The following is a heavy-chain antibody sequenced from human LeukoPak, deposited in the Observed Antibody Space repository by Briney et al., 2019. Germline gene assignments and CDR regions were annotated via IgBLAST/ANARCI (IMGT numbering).Heavy chain of an antibody. D-gene: IGHD2-15*01. CDR3: AVIVVVSALGAFDV. J-gene: IGHJ3*01. V-gene: IGHV3-21*01. CDR2: ISSGSSYI. CDR1: GFSFSSYS. Sequence: PGGSPRLSCVASGFSFSSYSMNWVRQSPGKGLEWVSSISSGSSYIYTADSVKGRFTVSRDNAKNSLYLQMNSLRAEDTAVYYCAVIVVVSALGAFDVWGQGTVVTVSS.